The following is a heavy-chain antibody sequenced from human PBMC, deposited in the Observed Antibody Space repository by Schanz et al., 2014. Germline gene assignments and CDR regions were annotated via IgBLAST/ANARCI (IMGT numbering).Heavy chain of an antibody. J-gene: IGHJ2*01. V-gene: IGHV4-61*02. D-gene: IGHD1-1*01. CDR1: GGSIRSGTYY. CDR2: VFPNGIT. CDR3: ARDTTWRLDL. Sequence: QVQLQESGPGLVKPSQTLSLTCTVSGGSIRSGTYYWSWIRQPAGKALEWVGRVFPNGITNYNPSLKSRVPIPLDTSRNKFSRTLTSLTAADTAVYYCARDTTWRLDLWGRGTLVTVSS.